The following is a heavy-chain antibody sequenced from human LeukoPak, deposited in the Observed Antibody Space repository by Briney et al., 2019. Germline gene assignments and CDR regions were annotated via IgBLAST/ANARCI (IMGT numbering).Heavy chain of an antibody. Sequence: SETLSLTYAVYGGSFSGYYWSWIRQPPGKGLEWIGEINHSGSTNYNPSLKSRVTISVDTSKNQFSLKLSSVTAADTAVYYCARETGYCGGDCPPGYWGQGTLVAVSS. CDR1: GGSFSGYY. V-gene: IGHV4-34*01. CDR3: ARETGYCGGDCPPGY. D-gene: IGHD2-21*02. J-gene: IGHJ4*02. CDR2: INHSGST.